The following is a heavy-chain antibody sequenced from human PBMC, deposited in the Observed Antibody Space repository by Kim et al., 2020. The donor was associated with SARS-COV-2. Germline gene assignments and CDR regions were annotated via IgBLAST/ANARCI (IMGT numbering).Heavy chain of an antibody. CDR2: IRNDGSNK. D-gene: IGHD6-13*01. CDR1: GFTFSSYG. CDR3: ARTLVFQGHYGKDV. J-gene: IGHJ6*02. V-gene: IGHV3-33*03. Sequence: GGSLRLSCAASGFTFSSYGMHWVRQAPGKGLEWVAAIRNDGSNKYYADSVKGRFTISRDNSKNTLYLQMNSLRAEDTAVYYCARTLVFQGHYGKDVWG.